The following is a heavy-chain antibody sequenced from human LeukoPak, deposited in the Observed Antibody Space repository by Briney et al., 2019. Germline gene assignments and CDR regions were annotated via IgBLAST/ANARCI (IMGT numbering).Heavy chain of an antibody. D-gene: IGHD2-15*01. CDR2: ISYDGGNK. Sequence: TGGSLRLSCAASGFTFSSYAMHWVRQAPGKGLEWVAVISYDGGNKYYADSVKGRFTISRDNSKNTLYLQMNSLRAEDTAVYYCARDDRDIVVVVVATNLMSGVYYFDYWGQGTLVTVSS. V-gene: IGHV3-30-3*01. CDR1: GFTFSSYA. CDR3: ARDDRDIVVVVVATNLMSGVYYFDY. J-gene: IGHJ4*02.